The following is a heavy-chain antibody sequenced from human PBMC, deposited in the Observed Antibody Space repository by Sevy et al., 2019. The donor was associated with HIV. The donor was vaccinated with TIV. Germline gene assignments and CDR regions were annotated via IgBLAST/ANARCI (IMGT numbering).Heavy chain of an antibody. Sequence: GGSLRLSCAASGFTFNSYTMNWVRQAPGKGLEWVSSISFSSNYIYYADLVKGRFTISRDNAQNSLYLQMNSLRAEDTAIYYCARPYGSGSWEAFDIWGQGTMVTVSS. D-gene: IGHD3-10*01. J-gene: IGHJ3*02. V-gene: IGHV3-21*01. CDR2: ISFSSNYI. CDR1: GFTFNSYT. CDR3: ARPYGSGSWEAFDI.